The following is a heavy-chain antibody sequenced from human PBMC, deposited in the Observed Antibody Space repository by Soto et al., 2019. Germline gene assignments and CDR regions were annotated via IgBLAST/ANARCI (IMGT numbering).Heavy chain of an antibody. J-gene: IGHJ4*02. CDR1: GGSISSGGTGSY. Sequence: QVQLQESDPGLVKPSQTLSLTCTVSGGSISSGGTGSYWTWIRQLPGKGLEWIGYIYYTGNTYYNPSLKCRPTISIDTSENQFSLKLTSVTAADTAVYFCASGHDAYKVRYWGQGTLVTGSS. CDR3: ASGHDAYKVRY. D-gene: IGHD1-1*01. CDR2: IYYTGNT. V-gene: IGHV4-31*03.